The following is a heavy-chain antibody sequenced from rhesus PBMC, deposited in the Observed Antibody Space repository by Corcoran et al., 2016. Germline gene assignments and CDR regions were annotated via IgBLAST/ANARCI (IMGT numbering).Heavy chain of an antibody. Sequence: EVQLVQSGAEVKKPGASVKISCKTSGYTFTDYYLHWVRQAPRKGLEGMRRSDPEDCEAIHAQKFQDRVTINADTSTDTAYMELRSLRSGDTAVYYCTTGRYREGFDYWGQGVLVTVSS. V-gene: IGHV1-111*02. J-gene: IGHJ4*01. CDR3: TTGRYREGFDY. CDR2: SDPEDCEA. CDR1: GYTFTDYY. D-gene: IGHD5-24*01.